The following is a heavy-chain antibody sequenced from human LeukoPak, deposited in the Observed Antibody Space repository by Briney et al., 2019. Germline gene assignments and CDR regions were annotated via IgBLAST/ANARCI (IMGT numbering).Heavy chain of an antibody. J-gene: IGHJ4*02. CDR2: ISGSGTGT. Sequence: GGSLRLSCAASGFTFSNYGMSWVRQAPGKGLEWVSGISGSGTGTYFADSVKGRFTISRDNSKNTLYLQMNSLRAEDTAVYYCATYRQVLLPFESWGQGTLVTVSS. CDR3: ATYRQVLLPFES. CDR1: GFTFSNYG. V-gene: IGHV3-23*01. D-gene: IGHD2-8*02.